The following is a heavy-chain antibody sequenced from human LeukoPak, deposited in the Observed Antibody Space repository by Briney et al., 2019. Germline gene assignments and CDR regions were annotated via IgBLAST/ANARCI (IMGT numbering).Heavy chain of an antibody. CDR2: IGTNGGST. D-gene: IGHD1-20*01. CDR1: GFTFSSYA. Sequence: GGSLRLSCSASGFTFSSYAMHWVRQAPGKRLEYVSAIGTNGGSTYYADSVKGRFTISRDNSKNTLYLQMSSLRAEDTAVYYCVKESIAGEPAGDSGYWGQGTLVTVSS. V-gene: IGHV3-64D*06. J-gene: IGHJ4*02. CDR3: VKESIAGEPAGDSGY.